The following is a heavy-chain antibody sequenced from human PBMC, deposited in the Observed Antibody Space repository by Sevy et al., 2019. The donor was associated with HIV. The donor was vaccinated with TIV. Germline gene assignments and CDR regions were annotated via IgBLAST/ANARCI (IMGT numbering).Heavy chain of an antibody. CDR1: GGSISSYY. CDR2: IYSSGST. Sequence: SETLSLTCTVSGGSISSYYWSWIRQPPGKGLEWIGYIYSSGSTNYNPSLKSRVTISIHTSKNQFSLKLSSVTASDTVVYYCARHGNYDSSSDWFDPWGQGTLVTVSS. J-gene: IGHJ5*02. CDR3: ARHGNYDSSSDWFDP. D-gene: IGHD3-22*01. V-gene: IGHV4-59*08.